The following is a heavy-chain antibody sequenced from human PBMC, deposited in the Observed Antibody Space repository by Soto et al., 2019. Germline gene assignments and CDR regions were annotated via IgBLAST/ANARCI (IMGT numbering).Heavy chain of an antibody. V-gene: IGHV3-30*18. J-gene: IGHJ4*02. CDR1: GFIFSSYS. CDR2: ITYDGSNK. Sequence: GGSLRLSCAASGFIFSSYSINWVRQAPGKGLEWVAVITYDGSNKYYADSVRGRFTISRDNSKNTLYLQMNSLRAEDTAVYYCAKDSGEWELLRTDYWGQGTLVTVSS. CDR3: AKDSGEWELLRTDY. D-gene: IGHD1-26*01.